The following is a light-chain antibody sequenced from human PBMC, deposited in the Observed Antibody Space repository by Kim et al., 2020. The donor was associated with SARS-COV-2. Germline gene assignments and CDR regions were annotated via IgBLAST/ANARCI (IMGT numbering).Light chain of an antibody. CDR2: AAS. CDR1: QIVSSSY. V-gene: IGKV3-20*01. CDR3: QHYGSSPPFIT. J-gene: IGKJ5*01. Sequence: EIVLTQSPGTLSLSPGARATLSCRASQIVSSSYLAWYQQKVGQAPRLLFYAASSRATGIPDRFSGSGSGTDFTLTISRLEPEDFAVYYCQHYGSSPPFITFGQGTRLEIK.